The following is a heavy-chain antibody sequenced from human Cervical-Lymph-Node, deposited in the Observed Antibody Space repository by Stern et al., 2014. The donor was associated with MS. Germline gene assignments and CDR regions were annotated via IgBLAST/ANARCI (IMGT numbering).Heavy chain of an antibody. Sequence: QLVQSGGGLVQPGGSLNLSCVASGIIFSGTSMHWVRQASGKGLEWIGRIRSRANGQTTVYTASVKGRFTISRDDSKNTAYLQMNSLKTEDTAVYYCVSDGSGWRNWGQGTLVTVSS. V-gene: IGHV3-73*01. CDR1: GIIFSGTS. CDR2: IRSRANGQTT. D-gene: IGHD3-10*01. J-gene: IGHJ4*02. CDR3: VSDGSGWRN.